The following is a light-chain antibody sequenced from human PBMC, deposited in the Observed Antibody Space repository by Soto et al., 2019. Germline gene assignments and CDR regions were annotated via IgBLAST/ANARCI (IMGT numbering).Light chain of an antibody. CDR1: SSDVGGYNY. CDR2: DVS. J-gene: IGLJ3*02. Sequence: QAVVTQPRSVSGSPGQPVTISCTGTSSDVGGYNYVSWYQQHPGKAPKLIIYDVSKRPSGVPDRFSGSKSGNTASLTISGLQTEDEADYYCCSYAGSYSWVFGGGTKLTVL. CDR3: CSYAGSYSWV. V-gene: IGLV2-11*01.